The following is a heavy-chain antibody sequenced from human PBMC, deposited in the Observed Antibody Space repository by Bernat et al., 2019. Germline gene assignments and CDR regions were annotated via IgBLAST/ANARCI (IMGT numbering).Heavy chain of an antibody. D-gene: IGHD1-26*01. CDR3: ARERSRSYPRVFDY. CDR1: GYTFTSYA. V-gene: IGHV1-3*01. J-gene: IGHJ4*02. CDR2: INAGNGNT. Sequence: QVQLVQSGAEVKKPGASVKVSCKASGYTFTSYAMHWVRQAPGQRLEWMGWINAGNGNTKYSQKFQGRVTITRDTSASTAYMELSSLRSEDTAVYYCARERSRSYPRVFDYWGQGTLVTVSS.